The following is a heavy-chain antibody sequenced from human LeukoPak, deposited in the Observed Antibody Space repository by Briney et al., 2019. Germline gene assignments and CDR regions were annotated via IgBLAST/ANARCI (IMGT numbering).Heavy chain of an antibody. CDR3: ARQFGITLIRGVFGF. V-gene: IGHV5-51*01. CDR2: IYPGDSVT. J-gene: IGHJ4*02. Sequence: PGESLNLSCEASGYNFTNYWIAWVRQMPGKGLEWTGTIYPGDSVTKYSPSVQGQVTISADKSTSTAYLQWSSLRASDTAIYYCARQFGITLIRGVFGFWGQGNLVTVSS. D-gene: IGHD3-10*01. CDR1: GYNFTNYW.